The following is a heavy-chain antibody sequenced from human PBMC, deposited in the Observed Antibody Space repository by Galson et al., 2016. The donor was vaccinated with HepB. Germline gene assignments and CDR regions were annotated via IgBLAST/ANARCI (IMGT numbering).Heavy chain of an antibody. CDR3: ARELVRSSFDL. CDR1: GFTFSRSG. J-gene: IGHJ3*01. V-gene: IGHV3-48*02. D-gene: IGHD3-10*01. Sequence: SLRLSCAGSGFTFSRSGLNWVRQAPGKGLQWVSYISSNVSTIYYADSVMGRFTISRDNAKNSVYLQMHSLRDEDTAVYYCARELVRSSFDLWGQGTMVTVSS. CDR2: ISSNVSTI.